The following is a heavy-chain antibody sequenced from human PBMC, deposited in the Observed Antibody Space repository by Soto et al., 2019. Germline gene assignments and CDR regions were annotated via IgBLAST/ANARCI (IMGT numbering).Heavy chain of an antibody. J-gene: IGHJ4*02. D-gene: IGHD6-6*01. Sequence: GGSLRLSCVASGFTFTTYTMSWVRQAPGMGLEWVSGISGSGTDIYYADSVKGRFTISRDNSKNTVYLQMNSLRPEDTAMYYCAKQPARPYYFDYWGPGTPVTVSS. CDR3: AKQPARPYYFDY. V-gene: IGHV3-23*01. CDR2: ISGSGTDI. CDR1: GFTFTTYT.